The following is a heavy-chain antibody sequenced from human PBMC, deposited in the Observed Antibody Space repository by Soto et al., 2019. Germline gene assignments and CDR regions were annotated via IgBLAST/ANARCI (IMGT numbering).Heavy chain of an antibody. Sequence: PGGSLGLSCAAYGFTFSNYAMDWVRQAPGKVLEYVSGISSNGVGTYYANSVKDRFTISRDNSKNTLYLQMGSLRAEDMAVYYCARREQSDYYYMDVWGKGTSVTVSS. CDR2: ISSNGVGT. D-gene: IGHD6-19*01. J-gene: IGHJ6*03. CDR1: GFTFSNYA. CDR3: ARREQSDYYYMDV. V-gene: IGHV3-64*01.